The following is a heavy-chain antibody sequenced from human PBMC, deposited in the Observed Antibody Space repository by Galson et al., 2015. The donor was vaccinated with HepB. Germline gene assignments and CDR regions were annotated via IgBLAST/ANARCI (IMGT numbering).Heavy chain of an antibody. J-gene: IGHJ4*02. CDR1: GFTFSNAW. Sequence: SLRLSCAASGFTFSNAWMSWVRQAPGKGLEWVGRIKSKTGGGTTDYAAPVKGRFTISRDDSKNTLYLQMNSLKTEDTAVYYCTTEVRGTGDYWGQGALVTVSS. D-gene: IGHD3-10*01. V-gene: IGHV3-15*01. CDR3: TTEVRGTGDY. CDR2: IKSKTGGGTT.